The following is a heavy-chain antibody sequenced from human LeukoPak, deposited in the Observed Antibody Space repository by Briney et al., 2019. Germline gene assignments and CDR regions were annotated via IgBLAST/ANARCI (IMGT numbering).Heavy chain of an antibody. Sequence: PGGSLRLSCAASGFTFSSYSMNWVRQAPGKGLEWVSSISSSSYIYYADSVKGRFTISRDNSKNSLYLQMNSLRAEDTALYYCATLFTSSPRGWFDPWGQGTLVTVSS. V-gene: IGHV3-21*04. CDR2: ISSSSYI. CDR1: GFTFSSYS. CDR3: ATLFTSSPRGWFDP. D-gene: IGHD2-2*01. J-gene: IGHJ5*02.